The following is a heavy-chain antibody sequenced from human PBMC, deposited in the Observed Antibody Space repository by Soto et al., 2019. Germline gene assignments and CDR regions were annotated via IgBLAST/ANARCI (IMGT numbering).Heavy chain of an antibody. J-gene: IGHJ6*02. CDR1: GFTFSSYG. D-gene: IGHD4-4*01. Sequence: PGGSLRLSCAASGFTFSSYGMHWVRQAPGKGLEWVAVISYDGSNKYYADSVKGRFTISRDNSKNTLYLQMNGLRAEDTAVYYCAKEGRDYSNLSYYYGIDVWDRETTVTVSS. V-gene: IGHV3-30*18. CDR2: ISYDGSNK. CDR3: AKEGRDYSNLSYYYGIDV.